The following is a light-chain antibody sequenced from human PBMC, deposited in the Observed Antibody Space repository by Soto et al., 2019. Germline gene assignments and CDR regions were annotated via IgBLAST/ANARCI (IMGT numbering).Light chain of an antibody. V-gene: IGLV4-69*01. CDR1: SGYSTYA. Sequence: QLVLTQSPSASASLGASVKLTCTLSSGYSTYAIAWHQQQSEKGPLFLMKINYDGTHSKGDGFFDRFSGSSSGAERHLTISSLQYEDEADYYCQSLGHGIQVFGGGTKVTVL. CDR3: QSLGHGIQV. CDR2: INYDGTH. J-gene: IGLJ3*02.